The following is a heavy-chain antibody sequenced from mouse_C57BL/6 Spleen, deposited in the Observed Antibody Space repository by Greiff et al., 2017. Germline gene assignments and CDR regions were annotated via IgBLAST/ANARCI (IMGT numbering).Heavy chain of an antibody. CDR2: ISNGGGST. CDR1: GFTFSDYY. D-gene: IGHD1-1*01. CDR3: ARPGGSSYDWYFDV. J-gene: IGHJ1*03. V-gene: IGHV5-12*01. Sequence: EVMLVESGGGLVQPGGSLKLSCAASGFTFSDYYMYWVRQTPEKRLEWVAYISNGGGSTYYPDTVKGRFTISRDNAKNTLYLQMSRLKSEDTAMYYCARPGGSSYDWYFDVGGTGTTVTVAS.